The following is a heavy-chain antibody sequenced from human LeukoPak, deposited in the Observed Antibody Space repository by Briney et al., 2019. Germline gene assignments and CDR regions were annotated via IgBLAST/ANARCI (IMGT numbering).Heavy chain of an antibody. CDR2: IYHSGTT. CDR1: GGSISSGGYP. Sequence: PSETLSLTCAVSGGSISSGGYPWSWIRQPPGKGLEWIGYIYHSGTTYYNPSLKSRVTISIDTSKNQFSLKLSSVTAADTAVYYCAVTLYGSGSYYNFDYWGQGTLVTVSS. J-gene: IGHJ4*02. CDR3: AVTLYGSGSYYNFDY. V-gene: IGHV4-30-2*02. D-gene: IGHD3-10*01.